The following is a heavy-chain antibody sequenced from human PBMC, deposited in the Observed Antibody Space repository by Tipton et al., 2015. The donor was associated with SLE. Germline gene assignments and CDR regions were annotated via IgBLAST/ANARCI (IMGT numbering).Heavy chain of an antibody. D-gene: IGHD6-13*01. Sequence: TLSLTCAIYGGSYSHYSWSWVRQPPGKGLEWIGEIRHGGITNYNPSLKSRITISLDTSKNQFSLKLSSVTAADTAVYYCAREGSSWYYFDYWGQGTLVTVSS. CDR1: GGSYSHYS. CDR3: AREGSSWYYFDY. V-gene: IGHV4-34*01. CDR2: IRHGGIT. J-gene: IGHJ4*02.